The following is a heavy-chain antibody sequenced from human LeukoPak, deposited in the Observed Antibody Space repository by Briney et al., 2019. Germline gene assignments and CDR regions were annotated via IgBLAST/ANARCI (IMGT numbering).Heavy chain of an antibody. CDR3: ARVAFGEYDSDY. Sequence: GASVKVSCKASGHTVTSYGISWGRQAPGQGLEWMGWISAYNGNTNYAQELQGRVTMTTDTSTSTAYMELRSLRSDDTAVYYCARVAFGEYDSDYWGQGTLVTVSS. CDR1: GHTVTSYG. J-gene: IGHJ4*02. CDR2: ISAYNGNT. V-gene: IGHV1-18*01. D-gene: IGHD3-10*01.